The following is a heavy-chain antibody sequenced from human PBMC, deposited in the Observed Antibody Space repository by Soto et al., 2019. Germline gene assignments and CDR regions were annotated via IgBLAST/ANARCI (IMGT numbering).Heavy chain of an antibody. CDR1: GFTFSSYS. CDR3: ARMSTFGELLDY. CDR2: ISSSSSYI. Sequence: EVQLVESGGGLVKPGGSLRLSCAASGFTFSSYSMNWVRQAPGKGLEWVSSISSSSSYIYYADSVKGRFTISRDNAKNSRYLQMNSLRAEDTAVYYGARMSTFGELLDYWGQGTLVTVSS. D-gene: IGHD3-10*01. V-gene: IGHV3-21*01. J-gene: IGHJ4*02.